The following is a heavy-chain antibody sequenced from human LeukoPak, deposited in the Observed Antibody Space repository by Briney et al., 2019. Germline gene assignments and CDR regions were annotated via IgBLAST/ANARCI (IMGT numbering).Heavy chain of an antibody. CDR2: IKQAGSEK. D-gene: IGHD6-19*01. CDR1: GFSFGSYW. V-gene: IGHV3-7*01. J-gene: IGHJ3*02. Sequence: GGSPRLSCAASGFSFGSYWMTWVRQAPGKGLEWVANIKQAGSEKYYVDSVKGRFAISRDNAMNSLYLQMNSLRAEDTAVYYCARPKIAVAAPRDAFDIWGQGTMVTVSS. CDR3: ARPKIAVAAPRDAFDI.